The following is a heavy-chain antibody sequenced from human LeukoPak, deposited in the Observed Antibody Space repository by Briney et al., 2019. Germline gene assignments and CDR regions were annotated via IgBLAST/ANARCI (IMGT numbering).Heavy chain of an antibody. CDR3: AREIGDFWTGYTGEERGGFDI. Sequence: KPSETLSLTCTVSGGSISSYYWSWIRQPPGKGLEWIGYIYYSGSTNYNPSLKSRVTISVDTSKNQFSLKLSSVTAADTAVYYCAREIGDFWTGYTGEERGGFDIWGQGTMVTVSS. D-gene: IGHD3/OR15-3a*01. J-gene: IGHJ3*02. V-gene: IGHV4-59*01. CDR1: GGSISSYY. CDR2: IYYSGST.